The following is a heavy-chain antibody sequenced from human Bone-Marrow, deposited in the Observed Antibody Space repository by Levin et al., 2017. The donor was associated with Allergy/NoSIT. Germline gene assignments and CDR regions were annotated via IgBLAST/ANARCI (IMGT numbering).Heavy chain of an antibody. V-gene: IGHV3-48*02. CDR1: GFSFWHYT. Sequence: PGGSLRLSCAASGFSFWHYTMNWVRQAPGKGLEWVSCISSSGDSTYYADSVKGRFTISRDNAKNSLYLELNRLRDEDTALYYCARDPARGYYDSSGYSCDHWGQGTLVTVSS. J-gene: IGHJ4*02. CDR2: ISSSGDST. CDR3: ARDPARGYYDSSGYSCDH. D-gene: IGHD3-22*01.